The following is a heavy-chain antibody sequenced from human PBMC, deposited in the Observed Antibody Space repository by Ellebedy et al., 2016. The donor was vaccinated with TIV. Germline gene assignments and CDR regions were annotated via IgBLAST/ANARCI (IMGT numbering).Heavy chain of an antibody. V-gene: IGHV1-46*01. CDR1: GYTFTSYY. J-gene: IGHJ4*02. D-gene: IGHD3-22*01. Sequence: ASVKVSXXASGYTFTSYYMHWVRQAPGQGLEWMGIINPSGGSTSYAQKFQGRVTMTRDTSTSTVYMELSSLRSEDTAVYYCATDRYYYDSSGYYSHFDYWGQGTLVTVSS. CDR3: ATDRYYYDSSGYYSHFDY. CDR2: INPSGGST.